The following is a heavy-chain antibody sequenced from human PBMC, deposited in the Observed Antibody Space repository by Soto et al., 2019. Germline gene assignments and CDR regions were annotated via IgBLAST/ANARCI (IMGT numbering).Heavy chain of an antibody. Sequence: EVQLVESGGGLVQPGGSLRLSCAASEFTFSRYWMSWVRQAPGKGLEWVANIKQDGSETYYVDSVKGRFTISRDNAKNSLYLQMNSLRAEDTAVYYCARQTGASQYGMDVWGQGTTVTVSS. V-gene: IGHV3-7*01. CDR1: EFTFSRYW. CDR3: ARQTGASQYGMDV. J-gene: IGHJ6*02. CDR2: IKQDGSET. D-gene: IGHD4-17*01.